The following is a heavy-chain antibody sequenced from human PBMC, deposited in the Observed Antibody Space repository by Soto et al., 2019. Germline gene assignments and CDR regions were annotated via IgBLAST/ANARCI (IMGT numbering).Heavy chain of an antibody. D-gene: IGHD6-6*01. CDR2: ISYDGSNK. CDR3: AKDVVYSSSPRYYFDY. J-gene: IGHJ4*02. CDR1: GFTFSSYG. V-gene: IGHV3-30*18. Sequence: GGSLILSCAASGFTFSSYGMHWVRQAPGKGLEWVAVISYDGSNKYYADSVKGRFTISRDNSKNTLYLQMNSLRAEDTAVYYCAKDVVYSSSPRYYFDYWGQGTLVTVSS.